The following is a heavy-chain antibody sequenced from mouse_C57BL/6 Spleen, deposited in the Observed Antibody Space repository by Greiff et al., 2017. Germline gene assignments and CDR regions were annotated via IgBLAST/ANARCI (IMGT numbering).Heavy chain of an antibody. CDR2: IDPSDSYT. J-gene: IGHJ2*01. Sequence: QVQLQQPGAELVMPGASVKLSCKASGYTFTSYWMHWVKQRPGQGLEWIGEIDPSDSYTNYNQKFKGKSTLTVDKSSSTAYMQLSNLTSEDSAVYDCARGGYYPDYWGQGTTLTVSS. V-gene: IGHV1-69*01. CDR1: GYTFTSYW. CDR3: ARGGYYPDY.